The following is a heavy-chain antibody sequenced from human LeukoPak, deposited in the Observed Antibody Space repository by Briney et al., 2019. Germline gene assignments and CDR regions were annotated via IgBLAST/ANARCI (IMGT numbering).Heavy chain of an antibody. D-gene: IGHD3-22*01. CDR2: ITGGGGNT. CDR3: EGSSGY. V-gene: IGHV3-23*01. Sequence: GGSLRLSCAASGFTFSSYAMSWVRQAPGKGLEWVSVITGGGGNTYYADSVKGRFTISRDNSKNTLYLQMNSLRAEDTAVYYCEGSSGYWGQGTLVTVSS. CDR1: GFTFSSYA. J-gene: IGHJ4*02.